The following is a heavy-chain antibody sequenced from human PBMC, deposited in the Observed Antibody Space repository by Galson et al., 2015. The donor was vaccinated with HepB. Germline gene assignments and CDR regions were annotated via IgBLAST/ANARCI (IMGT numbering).Heavy chain of an antibody. Sequence: SLRLSCAASGFTFSSYSMNWVRQAPGKGLEWVSYISSSSSTIYYADSVKGRFTISRDNAKNSLYLQMNSLRAEDTAVYYCARGGFGGGYWGQGTLVTVSS. CDR1: GFTFSSYS. CDR2: ISSSSSTI. D-gene: IGHD3-10*01. V-gene: IGHV3-48*01. CDR3: ARGGFGGGY. J-gene: IGHJ4*02.